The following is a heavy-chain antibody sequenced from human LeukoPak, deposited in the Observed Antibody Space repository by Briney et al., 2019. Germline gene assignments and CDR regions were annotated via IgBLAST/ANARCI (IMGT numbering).Heavy chain of an antibody. V-gene: IGHV1-18*01. CDR1: SYTFTSYG. CDR2: ISAYNGNT. CDR3: ARDLTSYYDLVSPFDY. D-gene: IGHD3-22*01. Sequence: ASVKVSCKASSYTFTSYGISWVRQAPGQGLEWMGWISAYNGNTNHAQKLQGRVTMTTDTSTSTAYMELRSLRSDDTAVYYCARDLTSYYDLVSPFDYWGQGTLVTVSS. J-gene: IGHJ4*02.